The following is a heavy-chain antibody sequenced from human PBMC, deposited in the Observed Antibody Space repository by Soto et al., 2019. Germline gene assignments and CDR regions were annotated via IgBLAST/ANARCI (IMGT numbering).Heavy chain of an antibody. CDR3: ARDNTIFGVDY. Sequence: PSETLSLTCTVSGGSISSDYWSWIRQPPGKGLEWIGYIYYSGSTNYNPSLKSRVTISVDTSKNQFSLKLSSVTAADTAVYYCARDNTIFGVDYWGQGTLVTVSS. V-gene: IGHV4-59*12. J-gene: IGHJ4*02. CDR1: GGSISSDY. CDR2: IYYSGST. D-gene: IGHD3-3*01.